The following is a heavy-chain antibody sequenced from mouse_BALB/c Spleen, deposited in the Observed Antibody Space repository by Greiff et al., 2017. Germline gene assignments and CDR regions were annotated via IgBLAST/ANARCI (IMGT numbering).Heavy chain of an antibody. CDR1: GYAFTNYL. CDR2: INPGSGGT. J-gene: IGHJ4*01. CDR3: ARYYYGSRSIDAMDY. D-gene: IGHD1-1*01. V-gene: IGHV1-54*03. Sequence: QVQLQQSGAELVRPGTSVKVSCKASGYAFTNYLIEWVKQRPGQGLEWIGVINPGSGGTNYNEKFKGKATLTADKSSSTAYMQLSSLTSDDSAVYFCARYYYGSRSIDAMDYWGKGTSVTVSS.